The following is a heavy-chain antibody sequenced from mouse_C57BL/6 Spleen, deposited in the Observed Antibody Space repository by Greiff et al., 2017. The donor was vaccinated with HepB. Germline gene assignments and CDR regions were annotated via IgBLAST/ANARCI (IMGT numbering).Heavy chain of an antibody. D-gene: IGHD4-1*01. CDR3: ARSLGDYAMDY. CDR1: GYSLPGYY. J-gene: IGHJ4*01. CDR2: INPSTGGT. V-gene: IGHV1-42*01. Sequence: EVKLQQSGPELVKPGASVKISCKASGYSLPGYYMNWVKQSPEKSLEWIGEINPSTGGTTYNQKFKAKATLTVDKSSSTAYMQLKSLTSEDSAVYYCARSLGDYAMDYWGQGTSVTVSS.